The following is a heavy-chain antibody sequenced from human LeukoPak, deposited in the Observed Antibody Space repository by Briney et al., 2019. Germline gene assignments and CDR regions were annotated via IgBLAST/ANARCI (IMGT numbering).Heavy chain of an antibody. J-gene: IGHJ5*02. CDR3: ARDSVGASRFDP. CDR2: IISTGTTI. D-gene: IGHD1-26*01. Sequence: PGGSLRLSCAASGFTFSTFTMNWVRQAPGKGLEWVSSIISTGTTIYYADSVKGRFTISRDNAKNSLYLQMNSLRAEDTAVYYCARDSVGASRFDPWGQGTLVTVSS. V-gene: IGHV3-48*04. CDR1: GFTFSTFT.